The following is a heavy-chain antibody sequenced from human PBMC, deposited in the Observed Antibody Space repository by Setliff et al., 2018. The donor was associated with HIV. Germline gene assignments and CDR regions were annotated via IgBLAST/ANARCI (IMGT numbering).Heavy chain of an antibody. V-gene: IGHV1-18*01. CDR1: GYTFTRYG. CDR2: ISGYNDNT. Sequence: ASVKVSCKASGYTFTRYGINWVRQAPGQGLEWMGWISGYNDNTNFGEKFHGRVTITAEKSTNTAYMELTSLTSDDTAVYYCARDIGITTTGKGWLEPWGQGTQVTVSS. J-gene: IGHJ5*02. D-gene: IGHD1-1*01. CDR3: ARDIGITTTGKGWLEP.